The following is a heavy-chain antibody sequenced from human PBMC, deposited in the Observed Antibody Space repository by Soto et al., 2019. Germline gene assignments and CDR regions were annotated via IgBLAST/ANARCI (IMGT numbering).Heavy chain of an antibody. Sequence: SQTLSLPCAISGDSVSSNSAAWNWIRQSPSRGLEWLGRTYYRSKWYNDYAVSVKSRITINPDTSKNQFPLQLNSVTPEDTAVYYCARVSLYSSSRSYYFDYWGQGALVTVSS. CDR2: TYYRSKWYN. CDR3: ARVSLYSSSRSYYFDY. D-gene: IGHD6-13*01. CDR1: GDSVSSNSAA. V-gene: IGHV6-1*01. J-gene: IGHJ4*02.